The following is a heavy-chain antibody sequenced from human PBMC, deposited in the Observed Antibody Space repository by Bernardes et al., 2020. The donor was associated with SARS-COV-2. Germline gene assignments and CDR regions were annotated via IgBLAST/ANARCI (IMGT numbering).Heavy chain of an antibody. Sequence: GGSLRLSCAASGFTFSSYGMHWVRQAPGKGLEWVAVISYDGSNKYYADSVKGRFTISRDNSKNTLYLQMNSLRAEDTAVYYCASQPARIYSSSGDIWGQGTMVTVSS. CDR1: GFTFSSYG. CDR2: ISYDGSNK. J-gene: IGHJ3*02. CDR3: ASQPARIYSSSGDI. V-gene: IGHV3-30*03. D-gene: IGHD6-13*01.